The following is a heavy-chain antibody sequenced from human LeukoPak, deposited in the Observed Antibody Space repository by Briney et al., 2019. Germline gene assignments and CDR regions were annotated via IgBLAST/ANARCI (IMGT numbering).Heavy chain of an antibody. V-gene: IGHV4/OR15-8*02. CDR3: ANHYSGYIDY. CDR2: IYDSGKT. J-gene: IGHJ4*02. D-gene: IGHD5-12*01. Sequence: SETLSLTCSVSGVSIRKDNWWTWVRRSPGKGLEWLGEIYDSGKTNYHPSLRSRIAISIDTAKRQFSLELTAVTAADTAVYYCANHYSGYIDYWGQGILVTVSS. CDR1: GVSIRKDNW.